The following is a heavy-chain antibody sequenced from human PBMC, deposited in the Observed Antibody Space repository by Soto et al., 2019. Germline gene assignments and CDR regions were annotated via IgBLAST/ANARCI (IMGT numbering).Heavy chain of an antibody. D-gene: IGHD1-20*01. CDR1: LVTIWVDA. V-gene: IGHV3-23*01. J-gene: IGHJ3*02. CDR3: AKDLLADNGNGGGAFDI. CDR2: ISGSGGST. Sequence: GGSLGLSWSSYLVTIWVDAVTLRNQSPGKGLEWVSAISGSGGSTYYADSVKGRFTISRANSKNTLYLQMNSLRAEDTAVYYCAKDLLADNGNGGGAFDIWGQVTVFTVSS.